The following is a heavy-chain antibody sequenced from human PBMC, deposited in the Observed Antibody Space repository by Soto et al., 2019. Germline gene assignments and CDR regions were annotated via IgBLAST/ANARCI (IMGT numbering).Heavy chain of an antibody. CDR1: GFFISGGNY. V-gene: IGHV4-38-2*01. J-gene: IGHJ5*02. Sequence: SDTLSLTCAFSGFFISGGNYWGWIRQPPGKGLEWIGSIFHGGNTYYNPSLKSRVTISVDMSKNQFSLKLNSVTAADTAVYYCARQYFDWLNWFAPWGQETRVTVSS. CDR2: IFHGGNT. CDR3: ARQYFDWLNWFAP. D-gene: IGHD3-9*01.